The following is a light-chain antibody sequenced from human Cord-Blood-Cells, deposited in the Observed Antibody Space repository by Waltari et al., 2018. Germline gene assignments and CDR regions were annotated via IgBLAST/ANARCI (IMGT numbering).Light chain of an antibody. V-gene: IGLV2-11*01. J-gene: IGLJ3*02. CDR1: SSEVGGYNY. CDR3: CSYAGSYTLV. Sequence: QSALTQPRSVSGSPGQSVTISCTGTSSEVGGYNYVSWYQQHPGNAPKPMIYDVSKRPSGVPDRFSGSKSGNTASLTISGLQAEDEADYYCCSYAGSYTLVFGGGTKLTVL. CDR2: DVS.